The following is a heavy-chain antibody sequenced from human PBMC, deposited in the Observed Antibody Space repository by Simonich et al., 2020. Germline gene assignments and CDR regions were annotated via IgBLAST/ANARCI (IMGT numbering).Heavy chain of an antibody. Sequence: QVQLVQSGAEVKKTGASVKVSCKAFGYTFTSYDINWVLQATGQWLEWMGWMNPNSGNTGYAQKFKGRVTMTRNTSISTAYMELSSLRSQDTAGYYCARGRGGMSRGYVDYWGQGTLVTVSS. V-gene: IGHV1-8*02. CDR2: MNPNSGNT. D-gene: IGHD2-15*01. J-gene: IGHJ4*02. CDR1: GYTFTSYD. CDR3: ARGRGGMSRGYVDY.